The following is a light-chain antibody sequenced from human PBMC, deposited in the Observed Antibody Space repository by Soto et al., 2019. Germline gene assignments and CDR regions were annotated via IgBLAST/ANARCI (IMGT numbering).Light chain of an antibody. CDR2: GNN. V-gene: IGLV1-40*01. Sequence: QSALTQPPLVSGAPGQRVTISCTGSSSNIGANYDVHWYQHRPGTAPKLLIFGNNNRPSGVPDRFSGSKSGTSASLAITGLQAEDEGDYYCQSYDSTLSARYVFGTGTKLTVL. CDR3: QSYDSTLSARYV. J-gene: IGLJ1*01. CDR1: SSNIGANYD.